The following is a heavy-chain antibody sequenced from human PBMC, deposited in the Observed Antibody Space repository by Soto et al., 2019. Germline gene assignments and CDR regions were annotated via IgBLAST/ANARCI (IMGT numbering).Heavy chain of an antibody. CDR3: TKQKGDSRTYNGRDV. J-gene: IGHJ6*02. Sequence: SQTLSLTCAIFGDSVSSNRAAWNWIRQSPSRGLEWLGRAYYRSQWYYDSAVSVRSRITVIPDTSKNQFSLQLNSVTPEDTAVYYCTKQKGDSRTYNGRDVWGQGTTVTVSS. D-gene: IGHD2-21*02. CDR2: AYYRSQWYY. V-gene: IGHV6-1*01. CDR1: GDSVSSNRAA.